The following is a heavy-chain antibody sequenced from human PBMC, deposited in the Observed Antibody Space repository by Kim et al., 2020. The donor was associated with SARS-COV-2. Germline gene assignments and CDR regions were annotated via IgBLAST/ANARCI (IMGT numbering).Heavy chain of an antibody. CDR2: ST. V-gene: IGHV3-74*01. D-gene: IGHD1-7*01. J-gene: IGHJ6*02. Sequence: STIYADSVKGRFTIFRDNAENTLYLQMNSLSAEDTAVYYCARGNYHGMDVWGQGTTVTVSS. CDR3: ARGNYHGMDV.